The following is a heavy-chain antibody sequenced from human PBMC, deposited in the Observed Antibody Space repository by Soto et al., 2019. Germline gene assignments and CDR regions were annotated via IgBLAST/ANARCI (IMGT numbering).Heavy chain of an antibody. V-gene: IGHV3-23*01. CDR1: GFTFSSYA. D-gene: IGHD4-17*01. CDR3: AKDQFYGGYNWFDP. J-gene: IGHJ5*02. CDR2: ISGSGGST. Sequence: PVGSLRLSCAASGFTFSSYAMSWVRQAPGKGLEWVSAISGSGGSTYYADSVKGRFTISRDNSKNTLYLQMNSLRAEDTAVYYCAKDQFYGGYNWFDPWGQGNLVTVSS.